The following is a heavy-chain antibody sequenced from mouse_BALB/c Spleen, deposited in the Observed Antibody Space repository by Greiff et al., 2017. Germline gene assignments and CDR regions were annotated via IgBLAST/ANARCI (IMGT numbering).Heavy chain of an antibody. V-gene: IGHV1-18*01. CDR1: GYTFTDYN. D-gene: IGHD2-2*01. Sequence: VQLKQSGPELVKPGASVKIPCKASGYTFTDYNMDWVKQSHGKSLEWIGDINPNNGGTIYNQKFKGKATLTVDKSSSTAYMELRSLTSEDTAVYYCARNYYGYDVFYYAMDYWGQGTSVTVSS. J-gene: IGHJ4*01. CDR2: INPNNGGT. CDR3: ARNYYGYDVFYYAMDY.